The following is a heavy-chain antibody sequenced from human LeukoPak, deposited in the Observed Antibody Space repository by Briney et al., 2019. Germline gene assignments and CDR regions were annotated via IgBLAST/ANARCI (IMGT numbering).Heavy chain of an antibody. D-gene: IGHD1-14*01. Sequence: GGSLRLSCAASGLTLSPYWMHWVRQAPGKGLVWVSHISTDGIATTYADSAKGRFTISRDNAKSTLYLQMNSLRAEDTAVYYCVRDSNLSFDYWGQGSLVTVSS. CDR2: ISTDGIAT. J-gene: IGHJ4*02. CDR1: GLTLSPYW. CDR3: VRDSNLSFDY. V-gene: IGHV3-74*01.